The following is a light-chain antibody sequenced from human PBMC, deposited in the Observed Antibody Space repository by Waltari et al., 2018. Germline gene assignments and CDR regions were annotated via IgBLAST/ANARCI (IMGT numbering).Light chain of an antibody. J-gene: IGKJ4*01. Sequence: EIVLTQSPATLSLSPGEGATLSCRASQSVSSSLAWYQQKPGQAPRLLIYGTSSRATGIPDRFSGSGSVTDFTLTISSLEPEDFAVYYCQQYSNWPLTFGGGTKVEIK. CDR3: QQYSNWPLT. CDR2: GTS. V-gene: IGKV3-15*01. CDR1: QSVSSS.